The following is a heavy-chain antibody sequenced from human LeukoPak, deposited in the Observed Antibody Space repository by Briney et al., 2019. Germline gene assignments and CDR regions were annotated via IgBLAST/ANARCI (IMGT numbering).Heavy chain of an antibody. Sequence: GSLRLSCAASGFNFSSYEMNWVRQAPGKGLEWVSYISSSGSIMYSADSVKGRFTISRDNAKNSLYLQMNSLRAEDTAIYYCSVQYSSSSVVDFWGQGTLVTVSS. CDR1: GFNFSSYE. CDR2: ISSSGSIM. V-gene: IGHV3-48*03. D-gene: IGHD6-6*01. J-gene: IGHJ4*01. CDR3: SVQYSSSSVVDF.